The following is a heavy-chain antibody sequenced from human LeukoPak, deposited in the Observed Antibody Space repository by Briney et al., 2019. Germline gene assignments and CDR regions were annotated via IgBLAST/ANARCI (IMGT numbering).Heavy chain of an antibody. V-gene: IGHV3-66*01. CDR1: GLSVSYNY. CDR3: AKGGWWELSDY. CDR2: IYSAGST. D-gene: IGHD1-26*01. J-gene: IGHJ4*02. Sequence: GGSLRLSCAGSGLSVSYNYMTWVRQAPGKGLEWVSVIYSAGSTYYADSAKGRFTISGDSSKNTAYLQMNSLRAEDTAVYYCAKGGWWELSDYWGQGTLVTVSS.